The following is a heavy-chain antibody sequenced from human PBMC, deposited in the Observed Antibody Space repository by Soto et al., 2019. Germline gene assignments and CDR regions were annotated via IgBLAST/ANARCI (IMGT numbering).Heavy chain of an antibody. J-gene: IGHJ4*02. CDR2: IHNSGSP. V-gene: IGHV4-30-4*01. CDR3: ARVPDY. Sequence: SETLSLTCSVSGASTYNGGYFWSWIRQSPGKGLEWIGHIHNSGSPYNNPSLKSRVTISTDTSMNQFSLTLTSVTAADTAMYYCARVPDYWGQGILVTVSS. D-gene: IGHD2-2*01. CDR1: GASTYNGGYF.